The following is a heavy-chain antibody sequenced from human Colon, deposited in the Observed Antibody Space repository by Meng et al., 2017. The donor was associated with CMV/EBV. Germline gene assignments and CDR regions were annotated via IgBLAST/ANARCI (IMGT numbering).Heavy chain of an antibody. D-gene: IGHD3-16*01. CDR1: GYSFTGYY. J-gene: IGHJ1*01. V-gene: IGHV1-2*02. CDR3: ASHSSYVWGSHH. Sequence: QVQRVQSGAELGMPGASVKVSCKASGYSFTGYYIHGVRQAPGQGLEWMGWMDPTTGRTDYAQKFQGTVTMTRDTSISTAYLELSRLTSDDTAVYYCASHSSYVWGSHHWGQGTLVTVSS. CDR2: MDPTTGRT.